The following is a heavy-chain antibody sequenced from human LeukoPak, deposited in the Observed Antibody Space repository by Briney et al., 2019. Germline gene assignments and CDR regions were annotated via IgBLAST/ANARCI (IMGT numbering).Heavy chain of an antibody. V-gene: IGHV1-8*01. J-gene: IGHJ3*02. CDR2: LNPSTGRT. D-gene: IGHD3-10*01. CDR1: GYTFSSCE. Sequence: ASVKVSCKTSGYTFSSCEINWVRQSTGQGLEWMGWLNPSTGRTGYARNFQGRVTMTRNTSIRTVYMELSSLRSDDTAVYYCARSYGFADVQFADAFDIWGQGTMVAVSS. CDR3: ARSYGFADVQFADAFDI.